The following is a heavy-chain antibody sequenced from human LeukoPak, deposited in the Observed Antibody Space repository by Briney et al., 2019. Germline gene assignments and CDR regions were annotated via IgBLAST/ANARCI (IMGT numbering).Heavy chain of an antibody. Sequence: GESLKISCKGSGYSFANYWIGWVRQMPGKGLEWMGIISPGDSNTRYSPSFQGQVTISADKSISTAYLQWSNLKASDTAICYCARREGSGWTFDYWGQGALVTVSS. CDR2: ISPGDSNT. D-gene: IGHD6-19*01. CDR3: ARREGSGWTFDY. CDR1: GYSFANYW. J-gene: IGHJ4*02. V-gene: IGHV5-51*01.